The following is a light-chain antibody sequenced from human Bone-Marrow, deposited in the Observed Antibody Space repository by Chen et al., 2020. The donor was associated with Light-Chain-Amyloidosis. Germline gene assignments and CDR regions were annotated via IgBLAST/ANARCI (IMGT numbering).Light chain of an antibody. V-gene: IGLV6-57*01. CDR3: QSYQGSSPGV. CDR2: EVD. Sequence: NFMLTQPHSVSESPGKTVIISCTRSSGSIATNYVQWYQQRPGSSPTTVIYEVDQRPSGIPDRLSGSIDRSSNAASRTISGLKTEDEADYYCQSYQGSSPGVCGVGTKLTVL. J-gene: IGLJ3*02. CDR1: SGSIATNY.